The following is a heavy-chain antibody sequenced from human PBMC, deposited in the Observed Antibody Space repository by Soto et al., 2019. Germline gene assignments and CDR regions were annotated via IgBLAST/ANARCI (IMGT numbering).Heavy chain of an antibody. CDR2: IYYSGST. CDR1: GGSISSSSYY. Sequence: PSETLSLTCTVSGGSISSSSYYWGWIRQPPGKGLEWIGSIYYSGSTYYNPSLKSRVTISVDTSKNQFSLKLSSVTAADTAVYYCASRATYSSGWYRDYWGQGTLVTVSS. V-gene: IGHV4-39*01. J-gene: IGHJ4*02. D-gene: IGHD6-19*01. CDR3: ASRATYSSGWYRDY.